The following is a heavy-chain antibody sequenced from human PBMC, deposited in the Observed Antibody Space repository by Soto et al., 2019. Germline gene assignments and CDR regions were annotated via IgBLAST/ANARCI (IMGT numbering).Heavy chain of an antibody. D-gene: IGHD2-2*01. V-gene: IGHV4-34*01. Sequence: PSETLSLTCAVYGGSFSGYYWSWIRQPPGKGLEWIGEINHSGSTNYNPSLKSRVTISVDTSKNQFSLKLSSVTAADTAVYYCARGTRYCSSTSCYALKNYYYYYMDVWGEGTTVTVSS. J-gene: IGHJ6*03. CDR1: GGSFSGYY. CDR3: ARGTRYCSSTSCYALKNYYYYYMDV. CDR2: INHSGST.